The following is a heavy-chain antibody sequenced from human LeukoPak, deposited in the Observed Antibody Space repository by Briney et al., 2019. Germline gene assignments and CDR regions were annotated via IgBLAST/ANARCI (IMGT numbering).Heavy chain of an antibody. CDR3: ARDGGWYFDY. CDR2: ISYDGSNK. CDR1: GFTFSSYG. V-gene: IGHV3-30*03. Sequence: PGGSLRLSCAASGFTFSSYGIHWVRQAPGKGLEWVAVISYDGSNKYYADSVKGRFTISRDNSKNTLYLQMNSLRAEDTAVYYCARDGGWYFDYWGQGTLVTVSS. J-gene: IGHJ4*02. D-gene: IGHD6-19*01.